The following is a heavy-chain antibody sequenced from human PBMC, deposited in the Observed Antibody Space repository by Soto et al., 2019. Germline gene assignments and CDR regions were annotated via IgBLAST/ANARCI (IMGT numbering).Heavy chain of an antibody. J-gene: IGHJ5*02. CDR1: GFTFSRYC. CDR2: IWYDGSNK. Sequence: GGSLSFSCAASGFTFSRYCMHWVRRAPGKVLYWVAVIWYDGSNKYYTDSVKGRFTISRDDSKNTLYLQMNSLRAEDTAVYYCARESSSWSLFDPWGQGTLVTVS. CDR3: ARESSSWSLFDP. D-gene: IGHD6-13*01. V-gene: IGHV3-33*01.